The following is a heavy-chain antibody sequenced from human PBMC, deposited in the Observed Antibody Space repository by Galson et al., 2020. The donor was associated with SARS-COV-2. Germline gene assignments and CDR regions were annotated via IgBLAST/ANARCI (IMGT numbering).Heavy chain of an antibody. D-gene: IGHD4-4*01. V-gene: IGHV1-46*01. J-gene: IGHJ4*02. CDR2: INPSGGGT. CDR1: GYTFTSYY. Sequence: ASVKVSCKESGYTFTSYYIHWVRQAPGQGLEWMGIINPSGGGTTYAQKFQGRVTMTRDTSTSTVYMELSSLRSEDTAVYYCARDSQGGNDYNYLLFWGQGTLGTVSS. CDR3: ARDSQGGNDYNYLLF.